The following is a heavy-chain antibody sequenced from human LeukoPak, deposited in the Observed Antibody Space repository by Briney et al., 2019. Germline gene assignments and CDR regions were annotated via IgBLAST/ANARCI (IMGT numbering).Heavy chain of an antibody. D-gene: IGHD3-10*01. CDR2: IYYSGST. V-gene: IGHV4-30-4*01. J-gene: IGHJ5*02. Sequence: SQTLSLTCTVSGGSISSGDYYWSWIRQPPGKGLEWIGYIYYSGSTSYNPSLKSRVTISVDTSKNQFSVKLSSVTAADTAVYYCARGWEYYYGSGKVTGNNWFDPWGQGTLVTVSS. CDR3: ARGWEYYYGSGKVTGNNWFDP. CDR1: GGSISSGDYY.